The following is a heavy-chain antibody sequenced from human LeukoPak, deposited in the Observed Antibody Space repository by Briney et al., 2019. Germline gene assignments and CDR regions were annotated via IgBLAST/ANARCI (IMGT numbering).Heavy chain of an antibody. CDR3: AGHEISRQHLPQNWFVP. J-gene: IGHJ5*02. V-gene: IGHV4-34*01. CDR2: INHSGST. CDR1: GGSFSGYY. Sequence: PSETLSLTCAVYGGSFSGYYWSWIRQPPGKGLEWIVEINHSGSTNYYPDLKSRVTISVGTSKNNCSLRLSSVTAADTAVYYCAGHEISRQHLPQNWFVPWGQGTLVTVSS. D-gene: IGHD6-13*01.